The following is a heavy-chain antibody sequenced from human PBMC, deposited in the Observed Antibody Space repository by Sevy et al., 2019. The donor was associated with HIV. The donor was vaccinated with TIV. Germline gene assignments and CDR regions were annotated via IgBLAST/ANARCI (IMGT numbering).Heavy chain of an antibody. CDR2: IKSKTDGGTI. D-gene: IGHD5-12*01. CDR1: GFTFSSAW. CDR3: ITDPGYRGYDEEVINYYYYGMDV. V-gene: IGHV3-15*01. Sequence: GGSLRLSCAASGFTFSSAWMSWVRLAPGKGLEWVGRIKSKTDGGTIDYAAPVKGRFTISREASKNTLYLQMNSLKTEDTGVYYCITDPGYRGYDEEVINYYYYGMDVWGQGTTVTVSS. J-gene: IGHJ6*02.